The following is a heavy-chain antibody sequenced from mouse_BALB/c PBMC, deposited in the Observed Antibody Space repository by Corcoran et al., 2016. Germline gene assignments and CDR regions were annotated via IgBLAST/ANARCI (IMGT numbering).Heavy chain of an antibody. CDR2: INTHSGVP. CDR3: ASRGDGSFDY. Sequence: QIQLVQSGPELKKPGETVRISCKASGYTFTTAGMQWVQKMPGKGLKWIGWINTHSGVPKYAEDFKGRFAFSLETPASTAYLQISNLKNEDTATYFCASRGDGSFDYWGQGTTLTVSS. V-gene: IGHV9-4*02. J-gene: IGHJ2*01. D-gene: IGHD2-3*01. CDR1: GYTFTTAG.